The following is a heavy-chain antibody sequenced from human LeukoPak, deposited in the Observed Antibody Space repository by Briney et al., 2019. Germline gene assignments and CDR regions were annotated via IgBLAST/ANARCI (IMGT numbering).Heavy chain of an antibody. CDR1: GFTFSGSA. V-gene: IGHV3-73*01. J-gene: IGHJ4*02. Sequence: PGGSLRLSCAASGFTFSGSAMHWVRQASGKGLEWVGRIRSKANSYASAYAASVKGRFTISRDDSKNTAYLQMNSLKTEDPAVYYCTTGHSFDYWGQGTLVTVS. CDR2: IRSKANSYAS. CDR3: TTGHSFDY.